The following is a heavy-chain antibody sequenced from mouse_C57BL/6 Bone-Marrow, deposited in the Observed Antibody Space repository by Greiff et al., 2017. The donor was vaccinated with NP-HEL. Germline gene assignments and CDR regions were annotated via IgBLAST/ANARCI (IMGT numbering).Heavy chain of an antibody. CDR3: ARRITTVGPRRPDGYFDV. Sequence: DVHLVESGGGLVKPGGSLKLSCAASGFTFSDYGMHWVRQAPEKGLEWVAYISSGSSTIYYADTVKGRFTISRDNAKHTLFLQMNSLRSEDTAKYYGARRITTVGPRRPDGYFDVWGTGTTVTVSS. D-gene: IGHD1-1*01. V-gene: IGHV5-17*01. CDR2: ISSGSSTI. J-gene: IGHJ1*03. CDR1: GFTFSDYG.